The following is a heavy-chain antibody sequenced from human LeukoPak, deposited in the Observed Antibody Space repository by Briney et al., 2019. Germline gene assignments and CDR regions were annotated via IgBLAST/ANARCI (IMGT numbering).Heavy chain of an antibody. V-gene: IGHV4-38-2*01. Sequence: PSETLSLTCAVSGYSISSGYYWGWIRQPPGKGLEWIGSIYHSGSTYYNPSLKSRVTISVDTSKNQFSLKLRSVTAADTAVYYCAEVERWNYWGQGTLVTVSS. CDR1: GYSISSGYY. J-gene: IGHJ4*02. CDR3: AEVERWNY. D-gene: IGHD1-1*01. CDR2: IYHSGST.